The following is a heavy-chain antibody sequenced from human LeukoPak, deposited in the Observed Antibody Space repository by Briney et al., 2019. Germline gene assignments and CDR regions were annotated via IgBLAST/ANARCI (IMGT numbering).Heavy chain of an antibody. CDR3: ATPQYCSGGTCYAWTDAFQI. V-gene: IGHV1-2*04. CDR2: ISLNGGGT. D-gene: IGHD2-15*01. J-gene: IGHJ3*02. Sequence: GASVKVSCKASGNTFSGYSIHWVRQASGQGLQWMGWISLNGGGTYYAQRFQGSVRITGDTSITTAYLELSSLTSDDTAVYYCATPQYCSGGTCYAWTDAFQIWGQGTVVTVSS. CDR1: GNTFSGYS.